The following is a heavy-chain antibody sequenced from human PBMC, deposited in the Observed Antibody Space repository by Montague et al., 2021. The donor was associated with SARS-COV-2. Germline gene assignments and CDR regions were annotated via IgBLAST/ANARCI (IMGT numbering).Heavy chain of an antibody. Sequence: SETRSLTCTVSGGSISSYYWSWIRQPPGKGLEWIGYIYYSGSTNYNPSLKSRVTISVDTSKNQFSLKLSSVTAADTAVYYCARDSGGNSPEDWLGFDPWGQGTLVTVSS. V-gene: IGHV4-59*01. D-gene: IGHD2-15*01. J-gene: IGHJ5*02. CDR3: ARDSGGNSPEDWLGFDP. CDR1: GGSISSYY. CDR2: IYYSGST.